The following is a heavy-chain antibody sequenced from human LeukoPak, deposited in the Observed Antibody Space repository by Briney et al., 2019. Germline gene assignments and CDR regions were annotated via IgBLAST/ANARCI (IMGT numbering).Heavy chain of an antibody. CDR3: AKDMGYGSGSCHYYYYYGMDV. Sequence: GGSLRLSCAASGFTFDDYAMHWVRQAPGKGLEWVSGISWNSGSIGYADSVKGRFTISRDNAKNSLYLQMNSLRAEDTALYYCAKDMGYGSGSCHYYYYYGMDVWGQGTTVTVSS. J-gene: IGHJ6*02. CDR1: GFTFDDYA. CDR2: ISWNSGSI. V-gene: IGHV3-9*01. D-gene: IGHD3-10*01.